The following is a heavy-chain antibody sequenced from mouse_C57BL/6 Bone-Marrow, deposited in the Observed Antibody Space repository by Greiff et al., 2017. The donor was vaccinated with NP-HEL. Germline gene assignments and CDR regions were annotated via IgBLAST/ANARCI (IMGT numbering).Heavy chain of an antibody. CDR3: ARSPHDYGSSPYAMDV. J-gene: IGHJ4*01. D-gene: IGHD1-1*01. V-gene: IGHV1-69*01. CDR1: GFTFTSYW. Sequence: VQLQQPGAELVMPGASVKLSCKASGFTFTSYWMHWVKQRPGQGLEWIGEIDPSDSYTNYNQKFKGKSTLTVDKSSSTAYMQLSSLTSEDSAVSYCARSPHDYGSSPYAMDVWGKGTSVTVSS. CDR2: IDPSDSYT.